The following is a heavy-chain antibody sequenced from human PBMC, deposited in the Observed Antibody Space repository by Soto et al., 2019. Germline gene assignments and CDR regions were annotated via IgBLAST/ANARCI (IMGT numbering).Heavy chain of an antibody. CDR1: GGTFSSYA. CDR3: ARDSLCGGDCYDAFDI. V-gene: IGHV1-69*13. CDR2: IIPIFGTA. D-gene: IGHD2-21*02. J-gene: IGHJ3*02. Sequence: SVKVSCKASGGTFSSYAISWVRQAPGQGLEWMGGIIPIFGTANYAQKFQGRVTITADESTSTAYMELSSLGSEDTAVYYCARDSLCGGDCYDAFDIWGQGTMVTVSS.